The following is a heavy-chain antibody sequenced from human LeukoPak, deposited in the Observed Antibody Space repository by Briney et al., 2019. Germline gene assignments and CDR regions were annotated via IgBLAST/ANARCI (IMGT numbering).Heavy chain of an antibody. CDR3: ARGKATVTTPYFDY. V-gene: IGHV1-2*02. CDR2: INCNSGGT. CDR1: GYTFTGYY. D-gene: IGHD4-17*01. J-gene: IGHJ4*01. Sequence: ASVKVSCKASGYTFTGYYLHWVRQAPGQGLEWMGWINCNSGGTNYAQKFQGRVTMTRDTSISTVYMELSRLIFDDTAVYYCARGKATVTTPYFDYWGHGTQVTVSS.